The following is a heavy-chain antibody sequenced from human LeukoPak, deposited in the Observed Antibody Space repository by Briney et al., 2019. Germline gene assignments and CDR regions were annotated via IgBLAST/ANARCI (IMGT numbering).Heavy chain of an antibody. CDR2: IYYSGNT. CDR3: ARLMTTVTSEC. J-gene: IGHJ4*02. Sequence: PSETLSLTCTVSGGSINRSYYYWGWIRQPPGKGLEWIGSIYYSGNTYYNPSLKSRVTISVDTSKNQFSLKLSSVTAADTAVYYCARLMTTVTSECWGQGTLVTVSS. D-gene: IGHD4-17*01. CDR1: GGSINRSYYY. V-gene: IGHV4-39*01.